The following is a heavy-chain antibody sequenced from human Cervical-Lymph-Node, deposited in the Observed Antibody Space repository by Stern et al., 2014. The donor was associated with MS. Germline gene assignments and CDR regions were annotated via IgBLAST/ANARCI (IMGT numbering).Heavy chain of an antibody. Sequence: VHLVESGGGVVPPGRSLRLTCTVYGFTFSSYGMHWVRQAPGKGMEWGSVISYDGSYTYYAESVKGRFPISRDNSKNARYLEMRSLRPEDTAVYYCVKRGITEVRGVRLGDYWGPGTLVIVSS. CDR1: GFTFSSYG. CDR2: ISYDGSYT. D-gene: IGHD3-10*01. J-gene: IGHJ4*02. CDR3: VKRGITEVRGVRLGDY. V-gene: IGHV3-30*18.